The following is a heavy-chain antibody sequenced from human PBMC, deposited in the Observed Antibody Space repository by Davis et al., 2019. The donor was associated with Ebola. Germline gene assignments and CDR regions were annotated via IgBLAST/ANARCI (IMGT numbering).Heavy chain of an antibody. V-gene: IGHV2-5*02. CDR2: IYCDDDK. CDR1: GFSLSTSGVG. CDR3: AHSRITMVRGVIISGHWYFDL. D-gene: IGHD3-10*01. J-gene: IGHJ2*01. Sequence: SGPTLVKPTQPLTLTCTFSGFSLSTSGVGVGWIREPPGKALEWLALIYCDDDKRYSPSLKSRLTITKDTSKNQVVLTMTNMDPVDTATYYCAHSRITMVRGVIISGHWYFDLWGRGTLVTVSS.